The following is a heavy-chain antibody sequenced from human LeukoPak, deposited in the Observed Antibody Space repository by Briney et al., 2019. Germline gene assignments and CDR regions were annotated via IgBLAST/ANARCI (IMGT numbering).Heavy chain of an antibody. D-gene: IGHD6-13*01. Sequence: GGSLRLSCAASGFTFSSYAMSWVRQAPGKGLEWVSAISGSGGSTYYADSVKGRFTISRDNSKNTLYLQMNSLSAEDTAVYYCAKDGGAAALHTIYYYYGMDVWGQGTTVTVSS. CDR2: ISGSGGST. CDR3: AKDGGAAALHTIYYYYGMDV. CDR1: GFTFSSYA. V-gene: IGHV3-23*01. J-gene: IGHJ6*02.